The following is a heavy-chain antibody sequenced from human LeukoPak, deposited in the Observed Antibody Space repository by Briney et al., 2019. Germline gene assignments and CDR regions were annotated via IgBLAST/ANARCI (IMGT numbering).Heavy chain of an antibody. D-gene: IGHD6-13*01. CDR3: ARGGAAAANGVVDY. V-gene: IGHV1-46*01. J-gene: IGHJ4*02. CDR2: ISPSGGST. Sequence: ASVKVSCKAFGYTFAGYWMHWVRQAPGQGPEWMGVISPSGGSTIYAQKFKGRVTLTRDMSTSTVYMELSSLRSEDTAVYYCARGGAAAANGVVDYWGQGTLVTVSS. CDR1: GYTFAGYW.